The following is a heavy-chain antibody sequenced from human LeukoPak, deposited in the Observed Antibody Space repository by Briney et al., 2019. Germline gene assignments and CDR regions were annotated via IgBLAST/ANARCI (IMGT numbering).Heavy chain of an antibody. CDR1: GGSFSGYY. V-gene: IGHV4-34*01. D-gene: IGHD6-13*01. CDR3: ARSRPTGSWHGAFVDY. Sequence: PSETLSLTCAVYGGSFSGYYWRWIRQPPGKGLEWIGEINHSGSTNYNPSLKSRVTISVDTSKNQFSLKLSSVTAADTAVYYCARSRPTGSWHGAFVDYWGQGTLVTVSS. CDR2: INHSGST. J-gene: IGHJ4*02.